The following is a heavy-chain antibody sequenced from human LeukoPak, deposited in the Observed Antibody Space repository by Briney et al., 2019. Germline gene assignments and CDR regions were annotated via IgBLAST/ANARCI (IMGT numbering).Heavy chain of an antibody. V-gene: IGHV4-39*01. CDR3: ARVVAAMAPKHNYYYYYYMDV. CDR1: GGSISSSSYY. J-gene: IGHJ6*03. D-gene: IGHD5-18*01. Sequence: PSETLSLTCTVSGGSISSSSYYWGWIRQPPGKGLEWIGSIYYSGSTYYNPSLKSRVTISVDTSKNQFSLKLSSVTAADTAVYYCARVVAAMAPKHNYYYYYYMDVWGKGTTVTVSS. CDR2: IYYSGST.